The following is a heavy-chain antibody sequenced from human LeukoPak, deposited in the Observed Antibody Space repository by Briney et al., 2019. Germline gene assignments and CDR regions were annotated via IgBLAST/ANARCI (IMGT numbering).Heavy chain of an antibody. CDR1: GVTFSDYA. V-gene: IGHV3-21*01. CDR3: AHSSGYAYGLDY. J-gene: IGHJ4*02. D-gene: IGHD5-18*01. CDR2: ISPGSSYI. Sequence: PGGSLRLSCAASGVTFSDYAMNWVRQAPGKGLEWVSSISPGSSYIYYADSLKGRFTISRDNAKNSLYLQMNSLRAEDTAVYYCAHSSGYAYGLDYWGQGTLVTVSS.